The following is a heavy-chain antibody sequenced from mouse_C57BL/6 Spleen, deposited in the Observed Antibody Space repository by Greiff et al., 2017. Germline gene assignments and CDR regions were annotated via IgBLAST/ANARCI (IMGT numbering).Heavy chain of an antibody. CDR2: IDPETGGT. D-gene: IGHD2-3*01. Sequence: QVQLKQSGAELVRPGASVTLSCKASGYTFTDYEMHWVKQTPVHGLEWIGAIDPETGGTAYNQKFKGKAILTADKSSSTAYMELRSLTSEDSAVYYCTRYDGYWGFAYWGQGTLVTVSA. CDR3: TRYDGYWGFAY. J-gene: IGHJ3*01. CDR1: GYTFTDYE. V-gene: IGHV1-15*01.